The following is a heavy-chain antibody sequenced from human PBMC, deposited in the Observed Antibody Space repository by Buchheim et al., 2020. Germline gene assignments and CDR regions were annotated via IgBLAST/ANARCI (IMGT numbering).Heavy chain of an antibody. D-gene: IGHD1-14*01. V-gene: IGHV3-23*01. CDR1: GFTFSTYA. CDR3: AKDPTGAPSGPMDN. J-gene: IGHJ4*02. Sequence: EVQLLESGGALVQPGGSLRLSCTASGFTFSTYAMIWVRQAPGKGLEWVSSLSNSCRAIYYAGSVKGRFTVSRDNSQNTVYLQMNRLKVDDTAVYYCAKDPTGAPSGPMDNWGQGTL. CDR2: LSNSCRAI.